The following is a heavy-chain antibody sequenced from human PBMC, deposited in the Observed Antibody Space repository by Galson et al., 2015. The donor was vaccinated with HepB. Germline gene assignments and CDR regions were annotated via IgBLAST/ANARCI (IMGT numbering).Heavy chain of an antibody. CDR3: ASDAAVVGASGG. D-gene: IGHD1-26*01. CDR1: GFTFSSYS. CDR2: ISSSSSYI. J-gene: IGHJ4*02. V-gene: IGHV3-21*01. Sequence: SLRLSCAASGFTFSSYSMNWVRQAPGKGLEWVSSISSSSSYIYYADSVKGRFTISRDNAKNSLYLQMNSLRAEDTAVYYCASDAAVVGASGGWGQGTLVTVSS.